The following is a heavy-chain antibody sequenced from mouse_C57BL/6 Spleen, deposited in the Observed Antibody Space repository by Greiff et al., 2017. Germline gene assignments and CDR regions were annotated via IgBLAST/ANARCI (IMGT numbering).Heavy chain of an antibody. CDR2: IWGVGST. V-gene: IGHV2-6*01. CDR1: GFSLTSYG. J-gene: IGHJ4*01. Sequence: VQLQESGPGLVAPSQSLSITCTVSGFSLTSYGVDWVRQSPGKGLEWLGVIWGVGSTNYNSALKSRLSISKDNSNSQVFLKMNSLQTDDTAMYYCARSYGSSYYAMDYWGQGTSVTVSS. CDR3: ARSYGSSYYAMDY. D-gene: IGHD1-1*01.